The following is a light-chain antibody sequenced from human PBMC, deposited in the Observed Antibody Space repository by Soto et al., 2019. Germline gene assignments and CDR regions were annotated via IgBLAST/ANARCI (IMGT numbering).Light chain of an antibody. Sequence: QSVLTQPPSASGTPGQRVTISCSGSSSNIGSNTVNWYQPLPGTAPKLLIYSNNQRPSGVPDRFSGSKSGTSASLAISGLQSEDEADYYCAAWDDSLNGPNYVFGTGTKVTVL. CDR2: SNN. V-gene: IGLV1-44*01. CDR1: SSNIGSNT. J-gene: IGLJ1*01. CDR3: AAWDDSLNGPNYV.